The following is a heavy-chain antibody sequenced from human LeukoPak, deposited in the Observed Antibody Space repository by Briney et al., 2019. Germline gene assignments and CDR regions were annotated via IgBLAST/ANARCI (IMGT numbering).Heavy chain of an antibody. J-gene: IGHJ5*02. CDR1: GGSISSSSYY. Sequence: SETLSLTCTVSGGSISSSSYYWGWIRQPPGKGLEWIGSIYYSESTYYNPSLKSRVTISVDTSKNQSSLKLSSVTAADTAVYYCARQWFGELWAYNWFDPWGQGTLVTVSS. D-gene: IGHD3-10*01. V-gene: IGHV4-39*01. CDR2: IYYSEST. CDR3: ARQWFGELWAYNWFDP.